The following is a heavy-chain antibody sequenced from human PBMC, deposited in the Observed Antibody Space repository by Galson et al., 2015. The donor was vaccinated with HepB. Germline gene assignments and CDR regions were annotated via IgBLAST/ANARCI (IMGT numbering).Heavy chain of an antibody. CDR1: GDSIRSDC. D-gene: IGHD6-13*01. J-gene: IGHJ4*02. V-gene: IGHV4-59*01. CDR3: ARGPSSWYYFDY. Sequence: LSLTCTVSGDSIRSDCWSWIRQVPGKGLEWIGSICNSGSTNYNPSLKSRVTISADTSKNQFSLKVNSVTGADTAVYYCARGPSSWYYFDYWGQGILVTVSS. CDR2: ICNSGST.